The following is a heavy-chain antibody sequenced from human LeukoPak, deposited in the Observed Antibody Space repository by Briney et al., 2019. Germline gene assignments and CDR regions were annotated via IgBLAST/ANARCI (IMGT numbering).Heavy chain of an antibody. V-gene: IGHV4-59*08. CDR1: GGSISSYY. Sequence: SETLFLTCTVSGGSISSYYWSWIRQPPGKGLEWIGYIYYSGSTNYNPSLKSRVTISVDTSKNQFSLKPSSVTAADTAVYYCASSLRYFDWTLRFGMDVWGQGTTVTVSS. CDR2: IYYSGST. CDR3: ASSLRYFDWTLRFGMDV. J-gene: IGHJ6*02. D-gene: IGHD3-9*01.